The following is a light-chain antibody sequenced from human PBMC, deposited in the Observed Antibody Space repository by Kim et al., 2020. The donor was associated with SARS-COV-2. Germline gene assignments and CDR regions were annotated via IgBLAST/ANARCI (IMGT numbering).Light chain of an antibody. V-gene: IGLV1-47*01. J-gene: IGLJ2*01. Sequence: ELTQPPSASGTPGQRVTISCSGSSSNIGSNYVYWYQQLPGTAPKLLIYRNNQRPSGVPDRFSGAKSGTSASLAISGLRSEDEADYYCAAWDDSLSGVVFGGGTQLTVL. CDR3: AAWDDSLSGVV. CDR2: RNN. CDR1: SSNIGSNY.